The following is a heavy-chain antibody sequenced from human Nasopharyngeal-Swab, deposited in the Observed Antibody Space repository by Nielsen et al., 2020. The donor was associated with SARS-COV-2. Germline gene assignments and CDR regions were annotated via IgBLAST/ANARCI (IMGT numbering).Heavy chain of an antibody. J-gene: IGHJ6*02. CDR3: AREERGVTLEGGYYYYGMDV. CDR2: ISAYNGNT. Sequence: ASVKVSCKASGYTFTSYGISWVRQAPGQGLEWMGWISAYNGNTNYAQKLQGRVTMTTDTSTSTAYMELRSLRSDDTAVYYCAREERGVTLEGGYYYYGMDVWGQGTTVTVSS. D-gene: IGHD3-10*01. CDR1: GYTFTSYG. V-gene: IGHV1-18*01.